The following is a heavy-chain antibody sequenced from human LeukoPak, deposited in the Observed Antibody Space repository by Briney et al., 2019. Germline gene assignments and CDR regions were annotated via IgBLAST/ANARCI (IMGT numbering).Heavy chain of an antibody. CDR2: IDPDGSTT. CDR1: GFPFSRDS. Sequence: GGSLRLSCAASGFPFSRDSMHWVRQSPGKGLEWLSRIDPDGSTTNYADSVKGRFTISRDNAKNTLYLHMSSLRGEDTAVYYCASDVAYKFDYWGQGTLVTFSS. CDR3: ASDVAYKFDY. D-gene: IGHD5-24*01. J-gene: IGHJ4*02. V-gene: IGHV3-74*01.